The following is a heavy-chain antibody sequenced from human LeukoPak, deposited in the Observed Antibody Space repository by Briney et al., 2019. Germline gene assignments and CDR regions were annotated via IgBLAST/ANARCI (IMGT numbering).Heavy chain of an antibody. D-gene: IGHD5-12*01. J-gene: IGHJ6*01. CDR2: IKQDGSEK. CDR1: GFTFSSYW. V-gene: IGHV3-7*01. Sequence: GGSLRLSCAASGFTFSSYWMSWVRQAPGKGLEWVANIKQDGSEKYYVDSVKGRFTISRDNAKNSLYLQMNSLRAEDTAVNYCATGGGYDLTPYYYYGMDVWGQGTTVTVSS. CDR3: ATGGGYDLTPYYYYGMDV.